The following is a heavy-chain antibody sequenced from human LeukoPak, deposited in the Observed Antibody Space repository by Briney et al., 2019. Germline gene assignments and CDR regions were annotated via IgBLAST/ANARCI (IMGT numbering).Heavy chain of an antibody. Sequence: GGSLRLSCAASGFTFDDYGMSWVRQAPGKGLEWVSGISWNSGSIGYADSVKGRFTISRDNAKNSLYLQMNSLRAEDMALYYCAKAGGYSYGSSYFDCWGQGTLVTVSS. CDR3: AKAGGYSYGSSYFDC. D-gene: IGHD5-18*01. CDR1: GFTFDDYG. CDR2: ISWNSGSI. J-gene: IGHJ4*02. V-gene: IGHV3-9*03.